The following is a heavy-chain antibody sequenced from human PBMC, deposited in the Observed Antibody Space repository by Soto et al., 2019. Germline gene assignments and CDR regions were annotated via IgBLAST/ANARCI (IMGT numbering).Heavy chain of an antibody. CDR1: GGFMRSSVYY. Sequence: LSLTCSVSGGFMRSSVYYWGWVRQPPGKGLEWIGSIYHSGTTYYNLSLKSRVTMSVDTSRNQFSLNLTSMTAADTAVYYCARAAFAYYGMDVWGQGTRVTAS. D-gene: IGHD2-15*01. V-gene: IGHV4-39*01. CDR3: ARAAFAYYGMDV. CDR2: IYHSGTT. J-gene: IGHJ6*02.